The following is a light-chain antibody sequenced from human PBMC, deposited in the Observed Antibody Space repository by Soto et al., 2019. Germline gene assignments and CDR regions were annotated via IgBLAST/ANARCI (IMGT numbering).Light chain of an antibody. CDR1: QSVSSSY. CDR2: AAS. J-gene: IGKJ2*01. CDR3: QQYGSSPPMYT. V-gene: IGKV3-20*01. Sequence: EIVLTQSPGTLSLSPGERATLSCRASQSVSSSYLAWYQWKHGQAPRLLIYAASRRPTGIPDRFSGSASGTDFTLTISRLEPEDFAVYYCQQYGSSPPMYTFGQGSMLEIK.